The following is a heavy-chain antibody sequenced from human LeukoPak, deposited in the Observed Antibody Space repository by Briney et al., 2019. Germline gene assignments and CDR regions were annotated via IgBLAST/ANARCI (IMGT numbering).Heavy chain of an antibody. D-gene: IGHD2-2*01. V-gene: IGHV4-34*01. Sequence: SETLSLTCAVYGGSFSGYYWSWIRQPPGKGLEWIGEINHSGSTNYNPSLKSRVTISVDTSKNQFSLKLSSVTAADTAVYYCATRGQVVPAANHYYYYYMDVWGKGTTVTISS. CDR1: GGSFSGYY. CDR2: INHSGST. CDR3: ATRGQVVPAANHYYYYYMDV. J-gene: IGHJ6*03.